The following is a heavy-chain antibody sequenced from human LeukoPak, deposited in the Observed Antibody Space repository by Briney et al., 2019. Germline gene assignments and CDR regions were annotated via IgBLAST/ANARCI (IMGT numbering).Heavy chain of an antibody. Sequence: GGSLRLSCEASGLSFGDCTMHWVRQAPGKGLEWVSLISRTGAATKYADSVRGRFTISRDNSKNSLYLQMNSLNTEDTALYYCARGGQGQQFDYWGQGILVTVSS. CDR2: ISRTGAAT. V-gene: IGHV3-43*01. J-gene: IGHJ4*02. CDR3: ARGGQGQQFDY. CDR1: GLSFGDCT. D-gene: IGHD1/OR15-1a*01.